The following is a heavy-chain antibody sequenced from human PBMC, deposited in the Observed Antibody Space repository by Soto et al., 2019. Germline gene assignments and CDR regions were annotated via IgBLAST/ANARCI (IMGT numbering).Heavy chain of an antibody. CDR1: GFTFSSYG. CDR2: ISYDGSNK. Sequence: QVQLVESGGGVVQPGRSLRLSCAASGFTFSSYGMHWVRQAPGKGLEWVAVISYDGSNKYYADSVKGRFTISRDNSKNTLYLQMNGLRAEDTAVYYCAKDLPRGYAIDYWGQGTLVTVSS. J-gene: IGHJ4*02. V-gene: IGHV3-30*18. D-gene: IGHD2-8*01. CDR3: AKDLPRGYAIDY.